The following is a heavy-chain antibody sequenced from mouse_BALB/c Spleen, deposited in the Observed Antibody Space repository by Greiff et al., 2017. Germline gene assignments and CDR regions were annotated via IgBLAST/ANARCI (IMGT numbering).Heavy chain of an antibody. Sequence: VKLQESGPGLVEPSQSLSITCTVSGFSLTSYGVHWVRQPPGKGLEWLGVICAGGSTNYNSALMSRLSISKDNSKSQVFLKMNSLQTDDPAMYYCARGRAPYFDYWGQGTTLTVSS. CDR2: ICAGGST. CDR3: ARGRAPYFDY. D-gene: IGHD3-1*01. CDR1: GFSLTSYG. J-gene: IGHJ2*01. V-gene: IGHV2-9*02.